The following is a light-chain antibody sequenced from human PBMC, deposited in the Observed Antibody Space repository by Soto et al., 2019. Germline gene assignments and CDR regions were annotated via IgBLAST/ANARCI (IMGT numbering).Light chain of an antibody. CDR3: AACDDSLSSSHV. CDR1: SSNIGSNY. CDR2: RNN. V-gene: IGLV1-47*01. Sequence: QSALTQPPSASGTPGQRVTISCSGSSSNIGSNYVYWYQQLPGTAPKLLIYRNNQRPSGVPDRFSGAKSGTAASLAISGLRSEDVSDYYSAACDDSLSSSHVFLPGTKVPVL. J-gene: IGLJ1*01.